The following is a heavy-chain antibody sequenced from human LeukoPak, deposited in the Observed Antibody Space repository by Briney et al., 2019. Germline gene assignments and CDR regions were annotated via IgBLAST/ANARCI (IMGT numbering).Heavy chain of an antibody. V-gene: IGHV3-23*01. J-gene: IGHJ4*02. CDR2: ITGSGGTT. CDR1: GFTFNNYA. D-gene: IGHD6-19*01. Sequence: PGRSLRLSCAASGFTFNNYAMSWVRQAPGKGLEWVSSITGSGGTTSYADSVKGRFTISRDNSKNTLYLQMNSLKTEDTAVYYCTRAFQSDTGWYIHFYWGQGSVVTVSS. CDR3: TRAFQSDTGWYIHFY.